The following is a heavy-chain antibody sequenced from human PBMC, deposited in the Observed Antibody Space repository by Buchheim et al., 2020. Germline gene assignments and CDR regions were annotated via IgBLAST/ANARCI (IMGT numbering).Heavy chain of an antibody. V-gene: IGHV3-30*18. CDR3: AKDQLGYCSGGSCYHHPFDY. J-gene: IGHJ4*02. Sequence: QVQLVESGGGVVQPGRSLRLSCAASGFTFSSYGMHWVRQAPGKGLEWVAVISYDGSNKYYADSVKGRFTISRDNSKNTLYLQMNSLRAEDTAVYYCAKDQLGYCSGGSCYHHPFDYWGQGTL. D-gene: IGHD2-15*01. CDR2: ISYDGSNK. CDR1: GFTFSSYG.